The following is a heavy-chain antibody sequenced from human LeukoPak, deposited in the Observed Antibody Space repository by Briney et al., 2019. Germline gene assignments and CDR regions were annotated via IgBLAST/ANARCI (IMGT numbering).Heavy chain of an antibody. CDR1: GFTFSEYY. D-gene: IGHD3-10*01. CDR2: IRSSSSYT. CDR3: AKDSYYGSGSYFYFDY. V-gene: IGHV3-11*06. J-gene: IGHJ4*02. Sequence: PGGSLRLSCAASGFTFSEYYMSWIRQAPGKGLEWVSYIRSSSSYTNYADSVKGRFTISRDNSKNTLYLQMNSLRPEDTAVYYCAKDSYYGSGSYFYFDYWGQGTLVTVSS.